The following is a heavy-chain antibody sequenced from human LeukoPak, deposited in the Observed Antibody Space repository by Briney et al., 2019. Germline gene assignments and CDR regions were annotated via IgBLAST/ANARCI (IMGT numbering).Heavy chain of an antibody. V-gene: IGHV3-30*03. Sequence: PGRSLRLSCAASGFTFNIYGMHWVRQAPGKGLEWVAVVSYDGSNKFYSDSVKGRFTISRDNAKNSLYLQMNSLRAEDTAVYYCARGMSGTHEDYWGQGTLVTVSS. D-gene: IGHD6-13*01. J-gene: IGHJ4*02. CDR1: GFTFNIYG. CDR3: ARGMSGTHEDY. CDR2: VSYDGSNK.